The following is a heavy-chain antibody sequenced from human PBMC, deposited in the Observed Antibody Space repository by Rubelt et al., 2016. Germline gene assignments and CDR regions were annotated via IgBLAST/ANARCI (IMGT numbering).Heavy chain of an antibody. J-gene: IGHJ4*02. CDR1: GGSFSGYY. Sequence: QVQLQQWGAGLLKPSETLSLTCAVYGGSFSGYYWSWIRQPPGKGLEWIGEINHSGSTNYNPSLTSRVTISVDASKNQFSRKLSSVTAADTAVYYCVRTGRVGRVVDYWGQGTLVTVSS. CDR3: VRTGRVGRVVDY. D-gene: IGHD1-26*01. CDR2: INHSGST. V-gene: IGHV4-34*01.